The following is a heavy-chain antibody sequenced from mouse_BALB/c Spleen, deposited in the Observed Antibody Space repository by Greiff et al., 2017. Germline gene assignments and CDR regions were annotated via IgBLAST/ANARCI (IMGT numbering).Heavy chain of an antibody. Sequence: QVQLQQSGAELVRPGSSVKISCKASGYAFSSYWMNWVKQRPGQGLEWIGQIYPGDGDTNYNGKFKGKATLTADKSSSTAYMQLSSLTSEDSAVYFCASYGNFAWFAYWGQGTLVTVAA. V-gene: IGHV1-80*01. J-gene: IGHJ3*01. CDR2: IYPGDGDT. D-gene: IGHD2-1*01. CDR3: ASYGNFAWFAY. CDR1: GYAFSSYW.